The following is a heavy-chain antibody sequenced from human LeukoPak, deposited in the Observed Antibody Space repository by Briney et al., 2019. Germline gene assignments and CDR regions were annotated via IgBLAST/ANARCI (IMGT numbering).Heavy chain of an antibody. CDR2: IYYSGST. V-gene: IGHV4-59*08. J-gene: IGHJ3*02. CDR1: GCSISSYY. Sequence: SETLSLTCTVSGCSISSYYWSWIRQPPGKGLEWIGYIYYSGSTNYNPSLKSRVTISVDTSKNQFSLKLSSVTAADTAVYYCARGRLRRKPDAFDIWGQGTMVTVSS. CDR3: ARGRLRRKPDAFDI. D-gene: IGHD4-23*01.